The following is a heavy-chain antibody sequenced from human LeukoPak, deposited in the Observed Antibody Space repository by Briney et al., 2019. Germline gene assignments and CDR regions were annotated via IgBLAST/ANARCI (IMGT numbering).Heavy chain of an antibody. CDR3: AKDLNYDFWSGLGN. CDR2: ISSSGSTI. D-gene: IGHD3-3*01. Sequence: SGGSLRLSCAASGFTFSNFEMNWVRQAPGKGLEWVSYISSSGSTIYYADSVKGRFTISRDNFKNTLYLQMNSLRAEDTAVYYCAKDLNYDFWSGLGNWGQGTLVTVSS. J-gene: IGHJ4*02. V-gene: IGHV3-48*03. CDR1: GFTFSNFE.